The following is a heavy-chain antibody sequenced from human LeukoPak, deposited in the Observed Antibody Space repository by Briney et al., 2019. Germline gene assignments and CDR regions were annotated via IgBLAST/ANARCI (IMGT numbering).Heavy chain of an antibody. Sequence: SETLCLTCTVAGGSISSYYWSWIRQPPGKGLEWIGYIYYSGSTNYNPSLKSRVTMSVDTSKNQFSLKLSSVNAADTAVYYCARDPSSWFDPWGQGTLVIVSS. CDR3: ARDPSSWFDP. J-gene: IGHJ5*02. CDR1: GGSISSYY. V-gene: IGHV4-59*12. CDR2: IYYSGST.